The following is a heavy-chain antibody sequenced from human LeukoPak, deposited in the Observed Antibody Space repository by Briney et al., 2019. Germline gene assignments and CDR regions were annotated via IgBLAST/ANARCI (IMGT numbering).Heavy chain of an antibody. CDR1: GFTLSKFG. CDR2: LLFDGVTK. D-gene: IGHD2-15*01. Sequence: PGGSLRLSCEASGFTLSKFGMHWVRQAPGKGLEWVAALLFDGVTKHYSDSVKGRFTISRDDSQNTLFLQMNSLRVEDTAVYYCAGRSGPDDYWGQGTLVTVSS. CDR3: AGRSGPDDY. J-gene: IGHJ4*02. V-gene: IGHV3-33*08.